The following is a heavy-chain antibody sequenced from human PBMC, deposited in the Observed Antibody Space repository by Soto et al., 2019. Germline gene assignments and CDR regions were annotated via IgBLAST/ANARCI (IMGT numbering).Heavy chain of an antibody. CDR1: GFTFSSYA. V-gene: IGHV3-23*01. J-gene: IGHJ5*02. D-gene: IGHD4-17*01. CDR2: LYGSGRGI. CDR3: AKDAVAGDGVWLAHA. Sequence: EVQMLESGGGLVQPWGSLRLSCAASGFTFSSYAMIWIRQVPGKGLEWVSGLYGSGRGIHYADSVKGRFTISRDNSAYAVYLQMNNLSVDDTAVYYCAKDAVAGDGVWLAHAWGRGTAVTVSS.